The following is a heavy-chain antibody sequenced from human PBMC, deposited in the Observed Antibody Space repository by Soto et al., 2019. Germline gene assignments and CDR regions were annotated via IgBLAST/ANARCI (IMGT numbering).Heavy chain of an antibody. CDR2: IIPIFGTA. V-gene: IGHV1-69*01. CDR1: GGTFSSYA. D-gene: IGHD3-10*01. CDR3: ASSLGGYWVYYYYYGMDV. J-gene: IGHJ6*02. Sequence: QVQLVQSGAEVKKPGSSVKVSCKASGGTFSSYAISWVRQAPGQGLEWMGGIIPIFGTANYAQKFQGRVTITADDTTSTAYMELSSLRSEDTAVYYCASSLGGYWVYYYYYGMDVWGQGTTVTVSS.